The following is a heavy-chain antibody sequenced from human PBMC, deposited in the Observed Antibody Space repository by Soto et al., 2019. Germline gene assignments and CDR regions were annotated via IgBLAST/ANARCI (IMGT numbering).Heavy chain of an antibody. CDR2: VASKPEGYTT. V-gene: IGHV3-73*01. D-gene: IGHD3-22*01. J-gene: IGHJ4*02. Sequence: GGSLRLSCAASGFTFSDSAIHWVRQAPGKGLEWVARVASKPEGYTTTYGASVKGRFTISRDDSQNTAYLQMNSLKTEDTAVYYCARVGLDYYDSSGYWADYWGQGIVVTVSS. CDR1: GFTFSDSA. CDR3: ARVGLDYYDSSGYWADY.